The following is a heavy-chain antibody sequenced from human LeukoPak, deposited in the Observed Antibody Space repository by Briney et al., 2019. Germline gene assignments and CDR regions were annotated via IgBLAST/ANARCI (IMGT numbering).Heavy chain of an antibody. CDR1: GGSFSGYY. CDR3: ARTPTYDILTGYYSNWFDP. Sequence: SETLSLTCAVYGGSFSGYYWSWIRQPPGKGLEWIGEINHSGSTNYNPSLKSRVTISVDTSKNQFSLKLSSVTAADTAVYYCARTPTYDILTGYYSNWFDPWGQGTLVTVSS. J-gene: IGHJ5*02. CDR2: INHSGST. V-gene: IGHV4-34*01. D-gene: IGHD3-9*01.